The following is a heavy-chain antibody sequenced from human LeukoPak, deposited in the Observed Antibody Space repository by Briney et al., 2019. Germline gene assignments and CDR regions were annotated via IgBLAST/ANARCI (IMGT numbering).Heavy chain of an antibody. CDR2: ISAYNGNT. Sequence: GASVKVSCKASGYTFTSYGISWVRQAPGQGLEWMGWISAYNGNTNYAQKLQGRVTTTTDTSTSTAYMELRSLRSDDTAVYYCARYLDLVVPAEWFDPWGQGTLVTVSS. V-gene: IGHV1-18*01. CDR3: ARYLDLVVPAEWFDP. D-gene: IGHD2-2*01. CDR1: GYTFTSYG. J-gene: IGHJ5*02.